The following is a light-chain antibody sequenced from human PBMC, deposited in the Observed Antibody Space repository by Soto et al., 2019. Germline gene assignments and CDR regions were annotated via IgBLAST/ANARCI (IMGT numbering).Light chain of an antibody. CDR2: GAS. CDR3: XQYGSSLVT. V-gene: IGKV3-20*01. Sequence: EIVLTQSPGTLSLSPGERATLSCRASQSVSSSYLAWYQQKPGQAPRLLIYGASSRATGIPDRFSGSGSGTDFTLTISRLEPEDFAXYXXXQYGSSLVTFGQGTRLEMK. J-gene: IGKJ5*01. CDR1: QSVSSSY.